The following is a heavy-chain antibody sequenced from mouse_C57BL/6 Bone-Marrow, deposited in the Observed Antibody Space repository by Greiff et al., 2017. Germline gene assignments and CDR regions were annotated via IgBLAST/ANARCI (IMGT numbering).Heavy chain of an antibody. CDR3: ARHRYYGSSYGWYFDV. V-gene: IGHV5-2*01. CDR1: EYEFPSHD. J-gene: IGHJ1*03. D-gene: IGHD1-1*01. Sequence: EVKLVESGGGLVQPGESLKLSCESNEYEFPSHDMSWVRKTPEKRLELVAAINSDGGSTYYPDTMERRFIISRDNTKKTLYLQMSSLRSEDTALYYCARHRYYGSSYGWYFDVWGTGTTVTVSS. CDR2: INSDGGST.